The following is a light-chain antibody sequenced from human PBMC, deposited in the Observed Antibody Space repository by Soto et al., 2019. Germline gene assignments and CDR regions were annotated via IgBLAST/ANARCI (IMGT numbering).Light chain of an antibody. CDR1: QDISNY. J-gene: IGKJ3*01. CDR3: QQYDNLPFT. Sequence: DIQMTQSPSSLSASVGDRVTITCQASQDISNYLNWYQQKPGKAPELLIYDASNLETGVPSRFSESGSGTDFTFTISSLQPEDIATYYCQQYDNLPFTFGPGTKVDIK. V-gene: IGKV1-33*01. CDR2: DAS.